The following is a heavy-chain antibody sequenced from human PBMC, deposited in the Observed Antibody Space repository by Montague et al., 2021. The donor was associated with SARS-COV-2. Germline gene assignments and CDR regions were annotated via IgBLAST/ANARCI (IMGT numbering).Heavy chain of an antibody. V-gene: IGHV4-39*01. J-gene: IGHJ3*02. Sequence: SETLSLTCSVSGDSINNSRYYWGWIRQPPGKGLEWIGTIYYSGSAYYNPSLKSRVTISADTSKDQFSLKPNSVTATDTAVYYCARLESTRGVIIRGAFHIWGQGTKVTVSS. CDR1: GDSINNSRYY. CDR3: ARLESTRGVIIRGAFHI. D-gene: IGHD3-10*01. CDR2: IYYSGSA.